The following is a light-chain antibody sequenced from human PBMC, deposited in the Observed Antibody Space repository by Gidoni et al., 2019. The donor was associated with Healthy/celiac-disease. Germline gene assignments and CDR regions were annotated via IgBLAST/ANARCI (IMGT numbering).Light chain of an antibody. Sequence: DIFITQSPDSLAVSLGERAPINCKSSQSVLYSSNNKNYLAWYQQKPGQPPKLLIYWASTRESGVPDRFSGSGSGTDFTLTISSMQAEDVAVYYCQQYYSNPLTFGGGTKVEIK. CDR3: QQYYSNPLT. J-gene: IGKJ4*01. CDR2: WAS. CDR1: QSVLYSSNNKNY. V-gene: IGKV4-1*01.